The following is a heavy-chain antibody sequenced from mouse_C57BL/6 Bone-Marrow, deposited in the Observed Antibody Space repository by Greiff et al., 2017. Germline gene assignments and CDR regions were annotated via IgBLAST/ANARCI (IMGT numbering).Heavy chain of an antibody. Sequence: EVQLQQSGAELVRPGASVKLSCTASGFNIQDDYMHWVKQRPEQGLEWIGWIDPENGDTEYASKFQGKATITADTSSNTAYLQLSSLTSEDTAVYYCTRLGLFYWYFDVWGTGTTVTVSS. D-gene: IGHD4-1*01. V-gene: IGHV14-4*01. CDR3: TRLGLFYWYFDV. J-gene: IGHJ1*03. CDR2: IDPENGDT. CDR1: GFNIQDDY.